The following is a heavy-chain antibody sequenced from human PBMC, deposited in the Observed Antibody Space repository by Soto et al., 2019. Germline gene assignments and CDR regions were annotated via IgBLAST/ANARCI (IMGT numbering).Heavy chain of an antibody. Sequence: PSETLCRTCAVYGGSFSGYYWSWIRQPPGRGLVWIREINNSGSTNYNPSLKSRVTISVDTSKNQVSLKPSSVTPADTAAYHCARGRRRTYCGGDCYRNNWFDPWGQGTLVTVS. D-gene: IGHD2-21*02. CDR2: INNSGST. J-gene: IGHJ5*02. V-gene: IGHV4-34*01. CDR3: ARGRRRTYCGGDCYRNNWFDP. CDR1: GGSFSGYY.